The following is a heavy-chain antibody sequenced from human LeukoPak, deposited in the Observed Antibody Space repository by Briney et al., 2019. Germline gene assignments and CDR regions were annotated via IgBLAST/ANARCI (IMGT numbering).Heavy chain of an antibody. CDR2: ISGGGETT. V-gene: IGHV3-23*01. J-gene: IGHJ4*02. Sequence: GGSLRLSCAASGFAFSKYAVNWVRQAPGKGLEWVSAISGGGETTFYTGSVKGRFTVSRVNSRNTVYLQMNSLRAEDTAMYYCAKTAIDTTYFVSWGQGTLVTVSS. D-gene: IGHD2/OR15-2a*01. CDR3: AKTAIDTTYFVS. CDR1: GFAFSKYA.